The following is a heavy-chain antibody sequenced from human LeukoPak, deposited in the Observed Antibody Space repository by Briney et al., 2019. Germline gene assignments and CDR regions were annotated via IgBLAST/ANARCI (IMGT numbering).Heavy chain of an antibody. V-gene: IGHV1-2*02. CDR2: INPNSGGT. D-gene: IGHD6-19*01. J-gene: IGHJ4*02. CDR1: GYTFTGYY. Sequence: ASVKVSCKASGYTFTGYYMHWVRQAPGQGPEWMGWINPNSGGTDYAQKFQGRVTMTRDTSISTAYMELSRLRSDDTAVYYCARGGSSGWYLDYWGQGTLVTVSS. CDR3: ARGGSSGWYLDY.